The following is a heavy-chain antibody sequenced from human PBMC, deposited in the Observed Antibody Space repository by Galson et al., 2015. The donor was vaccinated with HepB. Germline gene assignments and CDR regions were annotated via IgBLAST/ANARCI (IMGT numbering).Heavy chain of an antibody. CDR2: INPNSGGT. Sequence: SVKVSCKASGYTFTGYYMHWVRQAPGQGLEWMGWINPNSGGTNYAQKFQGRVTMTRDTSISTAYMELSRLRSDDTAVYYCARGVITFGGVIALPFDPWGQGTLVTVSS. J-gene: IGHJ5*02. CDR3: ARGVITFGGVIALPFDP. V-gene: IGHV1-2*02. D-gene: IGHD3-16*02. CDR1: GYTFTGYY.